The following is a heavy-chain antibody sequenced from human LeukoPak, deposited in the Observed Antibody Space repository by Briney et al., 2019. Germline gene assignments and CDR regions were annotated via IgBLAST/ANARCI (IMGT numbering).Heavy chain of an antibody. CDR1: GYTFTSYD. V-gene: IGHV1-8*01. J-gene: IGHJ4*02. Sequence: ASVKVSCKASGYTFTSYDINWVRQAPGQGLEWMGWMNPNSGNTDYAQKLQGRVTMTRNTSISTAYMELSSLRSEDTAVYYCARGGRMITFGGVIVAFDYWGQGTLVTVSS. D-gene: IGHD3-16*02. CDR3: ARGGRMITFGGVIVAFDY. CDR2: MNPNSGNT.